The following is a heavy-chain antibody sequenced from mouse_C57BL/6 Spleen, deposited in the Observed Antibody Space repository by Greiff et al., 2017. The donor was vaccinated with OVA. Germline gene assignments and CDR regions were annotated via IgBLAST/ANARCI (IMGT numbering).Heavy chain of an antibody. Sequence: EVQLVESGGGLVKPGGSLKLSCAASGFTFSSYTMSWVRQTPEKRLEWVATISGGGGNTYYPDSVKGRFTISRDNAKNTLYLQMSSLRSEDTALYYCARRGYYEFAYWGQGTLVTVSA. V-gene: IGHV5-9*01. CDR1: GFTFSSYT. D-gene: IGHD2-4*01. CDR2: ISGGGGNT. J-gene: IGHJ3*01. CDR3: ARRGYYEFAY.